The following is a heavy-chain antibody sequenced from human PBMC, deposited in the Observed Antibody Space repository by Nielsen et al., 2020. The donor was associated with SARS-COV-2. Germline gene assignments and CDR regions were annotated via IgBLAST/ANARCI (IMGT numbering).Heavy chain of an antibody. CDR3: ARGRGKYCGGDCYLFDD. D-gene: IGHD2-21*02. CDR1: GFIFSSCA. V-gene: IGHV3-23*01. Sequence: GESLKISCAVSGFIFSSCAMSWVRQAPGKSLEWVSTISGSDSTYYADSVKGRFTISRDNSKNTVYLQMNSLRADDTAGYYCARGRGKYCGGDCYLFDDWCQGTLVTVSS. CDR2: ISGSDST. J-gene: IGHJ4*02.